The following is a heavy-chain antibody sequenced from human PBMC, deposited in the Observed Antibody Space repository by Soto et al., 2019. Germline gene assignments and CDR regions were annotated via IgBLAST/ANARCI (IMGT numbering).Heavy chain of an antibody. J-gene: IGHJ4*02. D-gene: IGHD3-16*02. CDR2: VAAGGGHT. V-gene: IGHV3-23*01. CDR3: ARRTSFLGAFDY. Sequence: PGGSLRLSCVASGFSFDKYAMAWVRQAPGKGLEWVSHVAAGGGHTYYAESVKGRFTISRGNSKNTLFLQINTLRADDTAIYFCARRTSFLGAFDYWGQGVLVTVSS. CDR1: GFSFDKYA.